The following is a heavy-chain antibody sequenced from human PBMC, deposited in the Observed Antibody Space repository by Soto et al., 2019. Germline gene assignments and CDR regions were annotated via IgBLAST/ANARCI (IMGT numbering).Heavy chain of an antibody. CDR2: IIPISGTA. Sequence: QVQLVQSGAEVKKPGSSVKVSCKASGGTFSSYAISWVRQAPGQGLEWMGGIIPISGTANYAQKFQGRVTITADESTSTVYVGLSSLRSEDTAVYFCARSQGSSTSLEIYYYYYYGMDVWGQGTTVTVSS. CDR1: GGTFSSYA. D-gene: IGHD2-2*01. J-gene: IGHJ6*02. V-gene: IGHV1-69*01. CDR3: ARSQGSSTSLEIYYYYYYGMDV.